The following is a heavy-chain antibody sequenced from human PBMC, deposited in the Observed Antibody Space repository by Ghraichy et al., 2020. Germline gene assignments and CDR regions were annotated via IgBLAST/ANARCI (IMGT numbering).Heavy chain of an antibody. CDR2: IHFNGYI. Sequence: SETLSLTCTVSGGSISSESHYWAWIRQPPGKGLEWIASIHFNGYITYNPSLKSRVSMSIDTSTKQFSLGLRSVTAADTAVYYCARDFGDYRTDYWGQGTLVTVSS. CDR3: ARDFGDYRTDY. CDR1: GGSISSESHY. D-gene: IGHD3-10*01. J-gene: IGHJ4*02. V-gene: IGHV4-39*01.